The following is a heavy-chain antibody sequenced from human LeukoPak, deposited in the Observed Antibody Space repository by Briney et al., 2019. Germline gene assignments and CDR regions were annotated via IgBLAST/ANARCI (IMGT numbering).Heavy chain of an antibody. J-gene: IGHJ3*02. CDR2: LKSSDTST. Sequence: PGRSLRLSCAASGFSFSDSYMGWIRQAPGQGLEWLSYLKSSDTSTFHADSVKGRFTVSRDNAKNSLYLQMNSRRGEDTAVYYCARRGNLSSHAFDIWGQGTVVTVSS. CDR1: GFSFSDSY. CDR3: ARRGNLSSHAFDI. V-gene: IGHV3-11*01. D-gene: IGHD1-26*01.